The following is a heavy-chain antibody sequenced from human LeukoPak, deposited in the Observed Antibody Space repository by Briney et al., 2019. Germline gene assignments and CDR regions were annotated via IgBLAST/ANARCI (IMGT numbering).Heavy chain of an antibody. CDR3: ARHRYSSSWLYYFDY. CDR2: IYYSGST. Sequence: SETLSLTCTVSGDSVSSGSYYWSWIRQPPGKGLEWIGSIYYSGSTYYNPSLKSRVTISVDTSKNQFSLKLSSVTAADTAVYYCARHRYSSSWLYYFDYWGQGTLVTVSS. D-gene: IGHD6-13*01. V-gene: IGHV4-39*01. J-gene: IGHJ4*02. CDR1: GDSVSSGSYY.